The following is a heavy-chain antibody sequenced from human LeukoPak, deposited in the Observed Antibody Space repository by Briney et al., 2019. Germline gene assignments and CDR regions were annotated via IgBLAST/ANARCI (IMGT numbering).Heavy chain of an antibody. CDR3: ARDYYGDFDY. D-gene: IGHD3-22*01. V-gene: IGHV4-34*01. CDR1: GGSFSGYY. J-gene: IGHJ4*02. CDR2: INHTGNT. Sequence: SETLSLTCAVYGGSFSGYYWNWIRQPPGKGLEWIGEINHTGNTNYNPSLKSRVTISVDTSKNQFSLKLSSVTAADTAVYYCARDYYGDFDYWGQGTLVTVSS.